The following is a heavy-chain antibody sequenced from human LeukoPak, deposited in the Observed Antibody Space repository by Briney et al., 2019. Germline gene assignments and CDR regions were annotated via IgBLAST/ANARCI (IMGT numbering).Heavy chain of an antibody. CDR2: IYHSGST. D-gene: IGHD4-17*01. CDR1: GGSISSSNW. CDR3: ARERTVTADDAFDI. V-gene: IGHV4-4*02. J-gene: IGHJ3*02. Sequence: SETLSLTCAVSGGSISSSNWWSWVRQPPGKGLEWIGEIYHSGSTNYNPSLKSRVTISVDKSKNQFSLKLSSVTAADTAVYYCARERTVTADDAFDIWGQGTMVTVSS.